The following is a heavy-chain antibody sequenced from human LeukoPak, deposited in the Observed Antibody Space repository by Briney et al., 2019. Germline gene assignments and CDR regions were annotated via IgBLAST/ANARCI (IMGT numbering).Heavy chain of an antibody. V-gene: IGHV1-2*02. CDR3: ARDRVRSGWPRPYYFEV. CDR1: GYTLTVYY. D-gene: IGHD6-19*01. CDR2: INPNTGAT. Sequence: ASVKVSCKASGYTLTVYYLHWVCQPHGQGLGWMGWINPNTGATHSAQKFQGRITITRDTSISTAYMDLSRLRSDDTAVYYCARDRVRSGWPRPYYFEVWGQGTLVTVSS. J-gene: IGHJ4*02.